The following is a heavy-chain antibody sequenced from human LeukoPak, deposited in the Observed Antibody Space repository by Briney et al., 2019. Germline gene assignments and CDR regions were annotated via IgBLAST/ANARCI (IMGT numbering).Heavy chain of an antibody. D-gene: IGHD6-19*01. CDR2: IYYSGST. CDR1: GGSISSYY. CDR3: ASQYGGGLYWFDP. Sequence: PSETLSLTCTVSGGSISSYYWSWIRQPPGKGLELIGYIYYSGSTNYNPSLKSRVTMSVDTSKNQFSLRLSSVTAADTAVYYCASQYGGGLYWFDPWGQGTLVTVSS. J-gene: IGHJ5*02. V-gene: IGHV4-59*01.